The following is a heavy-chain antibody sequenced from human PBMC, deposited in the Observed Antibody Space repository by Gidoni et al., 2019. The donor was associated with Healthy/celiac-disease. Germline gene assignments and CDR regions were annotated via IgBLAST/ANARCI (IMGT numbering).Heavy chain of an antibody. D-gene: IGHD3-22*01. Sequence: ADSVKGRFTISRDNSKNTLYLQMNSLRAEDTAVYYCAREGYDSSGYSLFDYWGQGTLVTVSS. V-gene: IGHV3-33*01. J-gene: IGHJ4*02. CDR3: AREGYDSSGYSLFDY.